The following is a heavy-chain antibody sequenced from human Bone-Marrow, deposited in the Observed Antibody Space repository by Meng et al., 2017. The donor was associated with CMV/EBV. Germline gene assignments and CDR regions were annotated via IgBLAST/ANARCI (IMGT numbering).Heavy chain of an antibody. CDR2: IYYSGST. Sequence: SETLSLTCTVSGGSISSYYWSWIRQPPGKGLEWIGYIYYSGSTNYNPSLKSRVTISVDTSKNQFSLKLCSVTAADTVVYYCARSSHYDFWIGYSSTYYYYYGMDVWGQGTTVTVSS. CDR3: ARSSHYDFWIGYSSTYYYYYGMDV. CDR1: GGSISSYY. J-gene: IGHJ6*02. V-gene: IGHV4-59*01. D-gene: IGHD3-3*01.